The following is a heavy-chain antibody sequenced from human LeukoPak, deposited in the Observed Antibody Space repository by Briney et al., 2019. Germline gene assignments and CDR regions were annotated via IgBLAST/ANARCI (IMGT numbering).Heavy chain of an antibody. J-gene: IGHJ5*02. CDR2: IKQDGVEQ. CDR1: GFTFSSYW. V-gene: IGHV3-7*05. Sequence: GGSLRLSCAASGFTFSSYWMSCVRQAPGKGLEWVANIKQDGVEQYYVDSVEGRFTTSRDNAKSSLFLQMNSLRAEDTAVYYCARISQRSFDPCGQGTLVTVSS. CDR3: ARISQRSFDP. D-gene: IGHD2-15*01.